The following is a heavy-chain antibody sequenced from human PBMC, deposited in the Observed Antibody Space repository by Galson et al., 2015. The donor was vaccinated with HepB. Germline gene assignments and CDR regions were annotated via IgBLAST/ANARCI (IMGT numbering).Heavy chain of an antibody. V-gene: IGHV3-30*18. J-gene: IGHJ4*02. CDR1: GVTFNGYG. D-gene: IGHD3-10*01. Sequence: SLRLSCAASGVTFNGYGIHWVRQAPGKGLDWVAVISYDGSNQYYSDAVKGRFTISRDNSNNTVYLQIKSLRAEDTAVYYCVKSGRGGSGSYIDSWGQGTLVTVSS. CDR3: VKSGRGGSGSYIDS. CDR2: ISYDGSNQ.